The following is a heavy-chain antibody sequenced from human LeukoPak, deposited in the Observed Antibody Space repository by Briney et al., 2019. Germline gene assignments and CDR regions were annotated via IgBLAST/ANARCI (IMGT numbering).Heavy chain of an antibody. D-gene: IGHD5-24*01. Sequence: GGSLRLSCAASGLTFSSYWMDWVRHAQGKGLVWVSRINSDGSSTNYADSVKGRVNIYRDNAKNTVYLQMESLRAEDTAVYYCARARRDGYNFYYYYMDVWGKGTTVTVSS. V-gene: IGHV3-74*01. CDR1: GLTFSSYW. CDR2: INSDGSST. J-gene: IGHJ6*03. CDR3: ARARRDGYNFYYYYMDV.